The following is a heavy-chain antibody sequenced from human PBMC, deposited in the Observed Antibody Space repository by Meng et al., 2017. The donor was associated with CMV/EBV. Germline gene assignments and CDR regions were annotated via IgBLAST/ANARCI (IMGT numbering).Heavy chain of an antibody. CDR2: ISYDGSNK. D-gene: IGHD3-10*01. CDR1: GFTFSSYA. Sequence: GESLKISCAASGFTFSSYAMHWVRQAPGKGLEWVAVISYDGSNKYYADSVKGRFTISRDNSKNTLYLQMNSLRAEDTAVYYCARDQEVDGSFLRWDNWFDPWGQGTLVTVSS. CDR3: ARDQEVDGSFLRWDNWFDP. J-gene: IGHJ5*02. V-gene: IGHV3-30*04.